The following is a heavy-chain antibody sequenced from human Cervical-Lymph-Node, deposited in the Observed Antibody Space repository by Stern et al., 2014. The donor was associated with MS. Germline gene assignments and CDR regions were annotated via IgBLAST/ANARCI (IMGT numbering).Heavy chain of an antibody. J-gene: IGHJ6*02. V-gene: IGHV1-69*01. CDR2: IIPIFGTP. CDR3: ASPVTLTVGAMDV. D-gene: IGHD4-17*01. Sequence: VQLVESGAEVKKPGSSVKVSCKASGGTFSSYPIIWVRQAPGQGLEWMGGIIPIFGTPNYAQKFQGRVTITADESTSTAYMELSSLTSEDTAVYYCASPVTLTVGAMDVWGQGTTVTVSS. CDR1: GGTFSSYP.